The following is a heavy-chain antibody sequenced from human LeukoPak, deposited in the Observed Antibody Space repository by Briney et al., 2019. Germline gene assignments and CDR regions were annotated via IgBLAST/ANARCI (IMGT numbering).Heavy chain of an antibody. J-gene: IGHJ4*02. V-gene: IGHV4-59*08. D-gene: IGHD6-19*01. Sequence: SETLSLTCTVSGGSISSYYWSWIRQPPGKGLEWIGYIYYSGSTNYNPSLKSRVTISVDTSKNQFSLKLSSVTAADAAVYYCARKLYSSGLGPSYFDYWGQGTLVTVSS. CDR1: GGSISSYY. CDR2: IYYSGST. CDR3: ARKLYSSGLGPSYFDY.